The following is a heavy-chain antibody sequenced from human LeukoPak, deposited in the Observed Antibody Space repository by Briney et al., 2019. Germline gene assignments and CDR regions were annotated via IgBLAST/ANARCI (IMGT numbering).Heavy chain of an antibody. CDR3: AREDGYSDSSEFDY. J-gene: IGHJ4*02. V-gene: IGHV3-21*01. CDR2: ISNSGSDI. D-gene: IGHD5-24*01. CDR1: GFTFSSYS. Sequence: GGSLRLSCAASGFTFSSYSMHWVRQAPGKGLAWVSSISNSGSDIYYRDSVKGRFTISRDNAKNSLDLHLNSLRAEDTAVYYCAREDGYSDSSEFDYWGQGTLVLVSS.